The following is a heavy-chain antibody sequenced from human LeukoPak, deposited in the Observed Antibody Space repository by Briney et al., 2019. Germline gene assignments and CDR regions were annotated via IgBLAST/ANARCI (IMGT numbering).Heavy chain of an antibody. J-gene: IGHJ5*02. Sequence: SVKVSCKASGGTFSSYAIGWVRQAPGQGLEWMGGIIPIFGTANYAQKFQGRVTITADESTSTAYMELSSLRSEDTAVYYCARGDYYDILTGLDPWGQGTLVTVSS. CDR2: IIPIFGTA. V-gene: IGHV1-69*01. D-gene: IGHD3-9*01. CDR1: GGTFSSYA. CDR3: ARGDYYDILTGLDP.